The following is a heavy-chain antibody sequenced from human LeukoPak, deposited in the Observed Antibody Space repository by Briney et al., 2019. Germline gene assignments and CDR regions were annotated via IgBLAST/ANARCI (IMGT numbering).Heavy chain of an antibody. D-gene: IGHD4-17*01. CDR2: MWSDGSET. J-gene: IGHJ6*02. V-gene: IGHV3-33*01. CDR1: GMNFSSFG. CDR3: ARDWDGDYAYYFYYGMDV. Sequence: GGSLRLSCAASGMNFSSFGMHWVRHAPGKGLEWLAVMWSDGSETFYSDSVRGRFTISRDNSKNTVHLQMNSLRAEDTAVYYCARDWDGDYAYYFYYGMDVWGQGTTVTVSS.